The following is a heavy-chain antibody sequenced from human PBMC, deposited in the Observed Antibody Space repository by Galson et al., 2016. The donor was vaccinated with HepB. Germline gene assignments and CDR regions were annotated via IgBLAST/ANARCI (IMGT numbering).Heavy chain of an antibody. CDR2: IIPVLDAS. CDR3: ARDGYTYGNGLDV. J-gene: IGHJ6*02. CDR1: GGTFSSYA. V-gene: IGHV1-69*13. Sequence: SVKVSCKASGGTFSSYAISWVRQAPGQELEWMGRIIPVLDASKYPQKFQGRVTITADESTSTAYMDLNSLTSDDMAVYYCARDGYTYGNGLDVWGQGTTVIVSS. D-gene: IGHD5-18*01.